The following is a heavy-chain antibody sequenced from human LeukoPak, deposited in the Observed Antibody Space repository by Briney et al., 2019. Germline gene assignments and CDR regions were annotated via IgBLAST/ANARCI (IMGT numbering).Heavy chain of an antibody. J-gene: IGHJ4*02. D-gene: IGHD3-9*01. Sequence: GGSLRLSCAASGFTLSNYSMSWVRQAPGKGLERVSSISSSSIYIYYADSVKGRFTISRDNAKNSLFLQMNSLRAEDTAVYYCARVDYDILTGYSPYFHYWSQGTLVTVSS. CDR3: ARVDYDILTGYSPYFHY. CDR2: ISSSSIYI. V-gene: IGHV3-21*06. CDR1: GFTLSNYS.